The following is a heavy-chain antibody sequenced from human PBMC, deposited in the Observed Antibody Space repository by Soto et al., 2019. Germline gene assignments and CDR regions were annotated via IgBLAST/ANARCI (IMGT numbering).Heavy chain of an antibody. D-gene: IGHD6-13*01. J-gene: IGHJ6*02. CDR1: GYTFTSYA. Sequence: RASVKVSCKASGYTFTSYAMHWVRQAPGQRLEWMGWINAGNGNTKYSQKFQGRVTITRDTSASTAYMELSSLRSEDTAVYYCAREGSGIAAAATSYYYYYYGMDVWGQGTTVTVSS. V-gene: IGHV1-3*01. CDR2: INAGNGNT. CDR3: AREGSGIAAAATSYYYYYYGMDV.